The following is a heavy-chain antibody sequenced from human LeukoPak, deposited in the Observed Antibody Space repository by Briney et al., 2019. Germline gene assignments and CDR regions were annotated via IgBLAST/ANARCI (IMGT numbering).Heavy chain of an antibody. CDR1: GFTFSSYA. Sequence: GGSLRLSCAASGFTFSSYAMSWVRQAPGKGLEWVSAISGSGGSTYYADSVKGRFTISRDNSKNTLYLQMNSLRAEDTAVYYCAKVASYSSGWGEGPNHDAFDIWGQGTMVTVSS. D-gene: IGHD6-19*01. CDR2: ISGSGGST. J-gene: IGHJ3*02. V-gene: IGHV3-23*01. CDR3: AKVASYSSGWGEGPNHDAFDI.